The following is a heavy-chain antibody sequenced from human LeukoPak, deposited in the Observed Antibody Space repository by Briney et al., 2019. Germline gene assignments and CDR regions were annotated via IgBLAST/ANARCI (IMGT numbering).Heavy chain of an antibody. CDR3: ARDGGTRVLDY. CDR1: GYTFTGYY. J-gene: IGHJ4*02. CDR2: INPNSGGT. V-gene: IGHV1-2*02. D-gene: IGHD1-7*01. Sequence: ASVKVSCKASGYTFTGYYMHWVRQAPGQGLEWMGWINPNSGGTNYVQGRVTMTRDTSISIAYMELSRLRSDDTAVYYCARDGGTRVLDYWGQGTLVTVSS.